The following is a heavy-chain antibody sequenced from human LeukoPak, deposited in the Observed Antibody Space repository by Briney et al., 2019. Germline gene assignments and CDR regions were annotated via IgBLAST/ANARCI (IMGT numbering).Heavy chain of an antibody. CDR1: GGSISSSSYF. CDR2: TYYGGST. Sequence: SETLSLTCTVSGGSISSSSYFWGWTRQPPGKGLEWIGSTYYGGSTSYNPSLKSRVTVSVDTSKNQFSLKLSSVTAADTAVYYCARLSTFSSNWYYFDYWGQGALVTVSS. CDR3: ARLSTFSSNWYYFDY. D-gene: IGHD6-13*01. V-gene: IGHV4-39*01. J-gene: IGHJ4*02.